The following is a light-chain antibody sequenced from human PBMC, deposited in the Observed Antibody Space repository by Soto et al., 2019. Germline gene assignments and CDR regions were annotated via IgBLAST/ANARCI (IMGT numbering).Light chain of an antibody. CDR2: GAS. Sequence: LSLSPGEGATLSCRASQSVSSNYLAWYQQKPGQAPRLIIYGASSRATGIPDRFSGSGSGTDFILTISRLEPEDFAVFYCQLYGSSPWTFGQGTKVDIK. J-gene: IGKJ1*01. CDR1: QSVSSNY. CDR3: QLYGSSPWT. V-gene: IGKV3-20*01.